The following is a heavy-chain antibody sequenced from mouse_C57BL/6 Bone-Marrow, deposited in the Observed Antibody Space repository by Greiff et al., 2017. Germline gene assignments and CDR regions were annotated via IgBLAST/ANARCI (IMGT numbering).Heavy chain of an antibody. CDR2: IDPSDSET. J-gene: IGHJ4*01. Sequence: QVQLQQPGAELVRPGSSVKLSCKASGYTFTSYWMHWVKQRPIQGLEWIGNIDPSDSETHYNQKFKDKATLTVDKSSSTAYMQLSSLTSEDSAVYYCAREGSSYRAMDYWGQGTSVTVSS. D-gene: IGHD1-1*01. V-gene: IGHV1-52*01. CDR1: GYTFTSYW. CDR3: AREGSSYRAMDY.